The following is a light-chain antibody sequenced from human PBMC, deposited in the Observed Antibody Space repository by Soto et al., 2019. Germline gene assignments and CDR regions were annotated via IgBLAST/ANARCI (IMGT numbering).Light chain of an antibody. V-gene: IGKV3-15*01. CDR3: HQYGDSPFT. J-gene: IGKJ3*01. CDR2: SAS. Sequence: EIVMTESPATLSVSPGERASLSCRASQSVSSNLAWYQQKPGQAPRLLIYSASTRATGIPDRFSGSRAGTDFTLTISRLEPEDFAVYYCHQYGDSPFTFGPGTKVDIK. CDR1: QSVSSN.